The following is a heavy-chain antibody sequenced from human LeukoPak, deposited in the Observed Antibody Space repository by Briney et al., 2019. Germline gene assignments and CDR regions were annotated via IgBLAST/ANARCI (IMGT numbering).Heavy chain of an antibody. CDR3: ARAPGYSSSWGY. V-gene: IGHV3-30-3*01. Sequence: GGSLRLSCAASGFTFSSYAMHWVRQAPGKGLEWVAVISYDGSNKYYADSVKGRFTISRDNSKNTLYLQMNSLRAEDTAVYYCARAPGYSSSWGYWGQGTLVTVSS. D-gene: IGHD6-13*01. CDR1: GFTFSSYA. J-gene: IGHJ4*02. CDR2: ISYDGSNK.